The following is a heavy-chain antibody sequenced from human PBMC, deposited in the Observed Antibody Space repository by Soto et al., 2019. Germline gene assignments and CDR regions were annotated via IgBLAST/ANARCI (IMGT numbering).Heavy chain of an antibody. CDR1: GFTFSSYE. CDR2: ISSSGSTI. V-gene: IGHV3-48*03. Sequence: PGGSLRLSCAASGFTFSSYEMNWVRQAPGKGLEWVSYISSSGSTIYYADSVKGRFTISRDNAKNSLYLQMNSLRAEDTAVYYCARVASKGIAARPPYYYYGMDVWGQGTTVTVSS. CDR3: ARVASKGIAARPPYYYYGMDV. D-gene: IGHD6-6*01. J-gene: IGHJ6*02.